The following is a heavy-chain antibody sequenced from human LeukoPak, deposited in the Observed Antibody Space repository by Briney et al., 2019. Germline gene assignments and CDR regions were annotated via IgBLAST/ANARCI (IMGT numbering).Heavy chain of an antibody. CDR1: GFTFSNHA. CDR3: AKSSNTNAPHYY. V-gene: IGHV3-23*01. Sequence: GGSLRLSCAASGFTFSNHALTWVRQAPGKGLQWVSTINSAGDNICYADSVKGRFTISKDNSENTLYLQMNGLRAEDTAVYFCAKSSNTNAPHYYGGQGTLVTVSS. D-gene: IGHD2-8*01. CDR2: INSAGDNI. J-gene: IGHJ4*02.